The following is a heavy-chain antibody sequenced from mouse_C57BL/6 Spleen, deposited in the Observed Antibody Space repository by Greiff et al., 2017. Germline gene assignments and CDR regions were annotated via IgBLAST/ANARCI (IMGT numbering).Heavy chain of an antibody. CDR1: GFTFSDYY. CDR3: AREGDVTYWYFDV. J-gene: IGHJ1*03. CDR2: INYDGSST. V-gene: IGHV5-16*01. D-gene: IGHD2-12*01. Sequence: EVQVVESEGGLVQPGSSMKLSCTASGFTFSDYYMAWVRQVPEKGLEWVANINYDGSSTYYLDSLKSRFIISRVNATNILYLQRSSLKSEDTATYYCAREGDVTYWYFDVWGTGTTVTVSS.